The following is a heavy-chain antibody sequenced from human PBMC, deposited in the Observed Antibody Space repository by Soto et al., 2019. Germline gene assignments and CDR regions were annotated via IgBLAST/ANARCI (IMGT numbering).Heavy chain of an antibody. Sequence: SETLSLTCTVSGASISSGGYYWSWIRQHPGKGLEWIGYIYYSGSTYYNPSLKSRVTISVDTSKNQFSLKLSSVTAADTAVYYCARDTGSGVPFFDYWGQGTLVTVSS. D-gene: IGHD3-10*01. J-gene: IGHJ4*02. CDR3: ARDTGSGVPFFDY. CDR1: GASISSGGYY. V-gene: IGHV4-31*03. CDR2: IYYSGST.